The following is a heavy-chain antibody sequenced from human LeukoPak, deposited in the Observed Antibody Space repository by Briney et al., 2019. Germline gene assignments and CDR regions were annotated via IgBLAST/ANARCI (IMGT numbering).Heavy chain of an antibody. CDR1: GGSISSGGYY. CDR2: ISGSSTHT. J-gene: IGHJ4*02. Sequence: LSLTCTVSGGSISSGGYYWSWIRQHPGKGLEWVSYISGSSTHTNYADSVKARFTISRDNAKKSLYLQMNSLRAEDTAVYYCATPGLLGYCSSAICAPPGYWGQGTLVTVSS. CDR3: ATPGLLGYCSSAICAPPGY. V-gene: IGHV3-11*03. D-gene: IGHD2-2*01.